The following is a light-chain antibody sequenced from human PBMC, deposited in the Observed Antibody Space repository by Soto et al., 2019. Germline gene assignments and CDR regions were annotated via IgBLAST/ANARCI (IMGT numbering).Light chain of an antibody. CDR2: WAS. J-gene: IGKJ1*01. CDR3: QQYYTTPWT. V-gene: IGKV4-1*01. Sequence: IVMTQSPDSLAVSLGERATINCKSSRSVLYSSNSKNYLAWYQQKPGQPPKLLIYWASTRESGVPDRFSGSESGTDFTLTISSLQAEDVAVYYCQQYYTTPWTFGQGPRWKSN. CDR1: RSVLYSSNSKNY.